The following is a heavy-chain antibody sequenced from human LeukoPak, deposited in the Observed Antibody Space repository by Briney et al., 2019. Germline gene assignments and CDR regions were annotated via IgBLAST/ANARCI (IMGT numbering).Heavy chain of an antibody. Sequence: ASVKVSCKASGYTFTSYGISWVRQAPGQGLEWMGWISAYNGNTNYAQKLQGRVTMTTDTSTSTAYMELRSLRSDDTAVYYCARVVVVPAAREANWFDPWGQGTLVTVSS. D-gene: IGHD2-2*01. CDR1: GYTFTSYG. CDR3: ARVVVVPAAREANWFDP. J-gene: IGHJ5*02. CDR2: ISAYNGNT. V-gene: IGHV1-18*01.